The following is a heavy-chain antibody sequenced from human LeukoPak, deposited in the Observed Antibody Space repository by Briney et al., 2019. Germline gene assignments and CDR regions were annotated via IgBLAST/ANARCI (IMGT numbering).Heavy chain of an antibody. D-gene: IGHD2-2*02. V-gene: IGHV1-69*13. Sequence: ASVKVSCKASGYSFATYYIHWVRQAPGQGLEWMGGIIPIFGTANYAQKFQGRVTITADESTSTAYMELSSLRSEDTAVYYCASHCSSTSCYKGGGGFLFDYWGQGTLVTVSS. CDR2: IIPIFGTA. CDR3: ASHCSSTSCYKGGGGFLFDY. J-gene: IGHJ4*02. CDR1: GYSFATYY.